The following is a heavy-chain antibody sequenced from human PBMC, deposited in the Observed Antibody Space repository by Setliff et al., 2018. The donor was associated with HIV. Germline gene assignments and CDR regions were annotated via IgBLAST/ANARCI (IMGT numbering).Heavy chain of an antibody. CDR3: ARGGFFGVAERRAFAN. D-gene: IGHD3-3*01. Sequence: SETLSLTCSVSGGSITSHYWTWIRQPPGKGLEWIGVISYSGSPHYNPSLKSRVTIGMDTSKNQVSLTLSSVTAVDTAVYYCARGGFFGVAERRAFANWGQGTLVTVSS. CDR2: ISYSGSP. J-gene: IGHJ4*02. CDR1: GGSITSHY. V-gene: IGHV4-59*11.